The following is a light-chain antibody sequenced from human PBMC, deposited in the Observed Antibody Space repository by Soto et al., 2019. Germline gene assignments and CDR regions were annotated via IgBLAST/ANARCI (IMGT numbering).Light chain of an antibody. CDR3: QQYGSLPKT. CDR1: QSVRSSF. CDR2: DAS. Sequence: EIVLTQSPGTLSLSPGERATLSCRASQSVRSSFLAWFQQKPGQAPRLLIYDASSRATGIPDRFSGSESGTDFTLTISRLEPEDFAVYYCQQYGSLPKTFSQGTKVEIK. V-gene: IGKV3-20*01. J-gene: IGKJ1*01.